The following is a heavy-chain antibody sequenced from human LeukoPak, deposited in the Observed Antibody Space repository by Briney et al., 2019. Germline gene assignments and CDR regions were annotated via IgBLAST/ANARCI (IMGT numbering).Heavy chain of an antibody. D-gene: IGHD3-10*01. CDR1: GFTFSSYS. Sequence: GGSLRPSCAASGFTFSSYSMNWVRQAPGKGLEWVSSISSSSSYIYYADSVKGRFTISRDNAKNSLYLQMNSLRAEDTAVYYCARGSLYYYGSGSTTSWGQGTLVTVSS. CDR3: ARGSLYYYGSGSTTS. CDR2: ISSSSSYI. J-gene: IGHJ4*02. V-gene: IGHV3-21*01.